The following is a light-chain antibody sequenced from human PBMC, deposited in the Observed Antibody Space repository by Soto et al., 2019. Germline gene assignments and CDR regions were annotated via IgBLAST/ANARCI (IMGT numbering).Light chain of an antibody. CDR1: QTISSW. CDR2: KAS. J-gene: IGKJ4*01. Sequence: IQLTQSPSSLSASVGDSVTITCRASQTISSWLAWYQQKPGKAPKLLIYKASSLQSGVPSRFSGSGSGTEFTLTISSLQPDDFATYYCQQYKSYSLTFGGGTKVDIK. V-gene: IGKV1-5*03. CDR3: QQYKSYSLT.